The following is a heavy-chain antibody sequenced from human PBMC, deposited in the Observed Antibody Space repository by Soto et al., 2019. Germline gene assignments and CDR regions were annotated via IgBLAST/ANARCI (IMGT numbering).Heavy chain of an antibody. J-gene: IGHJ6*03. CDR3: AGTSSLQWYYMDV. CDR1: GASVSSNSAA. V-gene: IGHV6-1*01. CDR2: TYYRSSWYN. Sequence: QIPLQQSGPGLVRPSQTLSLTCAISGASVSSNSAAWTWISQSPSRVLGWLGRTYYRSSWYNDYAISVRSRIAVNADTSMIAFSLHLISVPPADTAVYYCAGTSSLQWYYMDVWDKGTTVSVSS. D-gene: IGHD1-7*01.